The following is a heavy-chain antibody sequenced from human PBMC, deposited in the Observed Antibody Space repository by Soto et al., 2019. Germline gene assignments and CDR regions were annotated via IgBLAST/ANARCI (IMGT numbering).Heavy chain of an antibody. CDR1: GFTFSSYS. CDR2: VSSSSSYI. CDR3: ARNPATTYYYDSSGYYA. D-gene: IGHD3-22*01. Sequence: GGSLRLSCAASGFTFSSYSMNWVRQAPGKGLEWVSSVSSSSSYIYYADSVKGRFTISRDNSKNTLYLQMNSLRAEDTAVYYCARNPATTYYYDSSGYYAWGQGTLVTVSS. V-gene: IGHV3-21*01. J-gene: IGHJ5*02.